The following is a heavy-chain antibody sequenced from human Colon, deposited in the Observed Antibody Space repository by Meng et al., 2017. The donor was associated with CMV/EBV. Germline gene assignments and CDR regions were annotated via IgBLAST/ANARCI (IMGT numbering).Heavy chain of an antibody. CDR1: GGSVSTYY. V-gene: IGHV4-59*02. J-gene: IGHJ4*02. CDR2: VYYSGNT. CDR3: ARSGGVSPRRTYFDY. Sequence: GSLRLSCTVSGGSVSTYYWSWIRQPPGKGLEWIGYVYYSGNTKYNPSLKSRVIVSLDTSKNQFCLKLSSVTAADTAMYYCARSGGVSPRRTYFDYWGQGTLVTVSS. D-gene: IGHD3-16*01.